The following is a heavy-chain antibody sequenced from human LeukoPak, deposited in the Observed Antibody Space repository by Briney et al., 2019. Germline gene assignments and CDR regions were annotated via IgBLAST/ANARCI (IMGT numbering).Heavy chain of an antibody. Sequence: ASAKVSCKASGGTFSSHAISWVRQAPGQRLEWMGGSIPIFGTANYAQKFQGRVTITADESTSTAYMELSSLRSEDTAVYYCARESRGYYYDSSGYGFDPWGQGTLVTVSS. D-gene: IGHD3-22*01. V-gene: IGHV1-69*01. CDR2: SIPIFGTA. CDR3: ARESRGYYYDSSGYGFDP. CDR1: GGTFSSHA. J-gene: IGHJ5*02.